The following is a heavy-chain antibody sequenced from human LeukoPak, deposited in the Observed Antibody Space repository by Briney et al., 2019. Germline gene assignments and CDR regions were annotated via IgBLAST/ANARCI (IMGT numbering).Heavy chain of an antibody. Sequence: PGGSLRLSCAASGFSVSNKYMSWVRQAPGKGLECVSVTYSGGSTSYADSVKGRFIISRDTSKNTLYLQMNSLRAEDTAMYYCASRPSGDYPYFDFWGQGTLVTVSS. J-gene: IGHJ4*02. D-gene: IGHD7-27*01. CDR2: TYSGGST. CDR1: GFSVSNKY. V-gene: IGHV3-53*01. CDR3: ASRPSGDYPYFDF.